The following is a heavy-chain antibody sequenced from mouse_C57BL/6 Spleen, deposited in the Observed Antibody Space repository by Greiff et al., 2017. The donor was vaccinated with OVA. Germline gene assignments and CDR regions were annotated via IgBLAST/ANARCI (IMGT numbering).Heavy chain of an antibody. D-gene: IGHD1-2*01. CDR1: GFSLTSYA. CDR2: IWPGGGT. J-gene: IGHJ4*01. CDR3: ARTDYGPMDY. Sequence: VKLVESGPGLVAPSQSLSITCTVSGFSLTSYAISWVRQPPGKGLEWLGVIWPGGGTNYNSALKSRLSISKDNSKSQVFLKMNSLQTDDTARYYCARTDYGPMDYWGQGTSVTVSS. V-gene: IGHV2-9-1*01.